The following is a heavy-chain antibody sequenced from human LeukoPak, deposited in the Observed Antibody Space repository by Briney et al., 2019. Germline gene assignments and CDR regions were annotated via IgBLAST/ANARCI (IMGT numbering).Heavy chain of an antibody. J-gene: IGHJ6*02. CDR2: ISYDGSNK. CDR3: AKSCYEDYYYYGMDV. D-gene: IGHD3-3*01. V-gene: IGHV3-30*18. CDR1: GFTFSSYG. Sequence: GGSLRLSCAASGFTFSSYGMHWVRQAPGKGLEWVAVISYDGSNKYYADSVKGRFTISRDNSKNTLYLQMNSLRAEDTAVYYCAKSCYEDYYYYGMDVWGQGTTVTVSS.